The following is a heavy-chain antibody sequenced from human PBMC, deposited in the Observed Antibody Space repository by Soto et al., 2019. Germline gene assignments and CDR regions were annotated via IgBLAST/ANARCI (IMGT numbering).Heavy chain of an antibody. CDR3: YLTPDYYYMDV. Sequence: GGSLRLSCAASGFTFSSYAMSWVRQAPGKGLEWVSAISGSGGSTYYADSVKGRFTISRDNSKNTLYLQMNSLRAEDTAVYYSYLTPDYYYMDVWGKGTTVTVSS. CDR1: GFTFSSYA. CDR2: ISGSGGST. V-gene: IGHV3-23*01. J-gene: IGHJ6*03. D-gene: IGHD1-26*01.